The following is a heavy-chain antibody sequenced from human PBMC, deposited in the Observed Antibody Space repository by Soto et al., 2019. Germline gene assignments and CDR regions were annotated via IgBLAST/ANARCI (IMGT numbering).Heavy chain of an antibody. D-gene: IGHD3-9*01. V-gene: IGHV2-5*02. CDR3: AHSPYYDILTGYYNTYYFDY. J-gene: IGHJ4*02. Sequence: GLDLEWLALIYWDDDKRYSPSLKSRLTITKDTSKNQVVLTMTNMDPVDTATYYCAHSPYYDILTGYYNTYYFDYWGQGTLVTVSS. CDR2: IYWDDDK.